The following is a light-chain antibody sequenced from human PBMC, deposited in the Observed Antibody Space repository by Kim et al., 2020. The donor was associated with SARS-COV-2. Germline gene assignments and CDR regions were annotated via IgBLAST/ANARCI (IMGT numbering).Light chain of an antibody. V-gene: IGLV3-1*01. CDR1: KLGDKY. CDR3: QAWDSSAAV. CDR2: QRD. J-gene: IGLJ2*01. Sequence: SYELTQPPSVSVSPGQTARITCSGDKLGDKYAFWYQQKPGQSPVLVMFQRDKRPSGISQRFSGSNSGNTAILTISGTRTIDEADYYCQAWDSSAAVFGGG.